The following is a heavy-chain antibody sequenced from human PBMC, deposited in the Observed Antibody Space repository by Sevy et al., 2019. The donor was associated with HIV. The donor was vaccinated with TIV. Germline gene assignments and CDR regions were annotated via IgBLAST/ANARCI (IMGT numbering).Heavy chain of an antibody. CDR3: ARLGNRVDY. CDR2: VNPDSGNT. J-gene: IGHJ4*02. V-gene: IGHV1-8*01. D-gene: IGHD3-10*01. CDR1: GYTFTSYD. Sequence: ASVKVSCKASGYTFTSYDINWVRQATGQGLEWMGWVNPDSGNTGYAQKFQGRVTMTKDTSTRRTYMELSSLRSEDTAIYYCARLGNRVDYWGQGTLVTVSS.